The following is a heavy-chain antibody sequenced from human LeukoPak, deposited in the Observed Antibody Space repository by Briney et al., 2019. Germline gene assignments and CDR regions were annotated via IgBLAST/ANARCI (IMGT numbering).Heavy chain of an antibody. CDR2: IYYSGST. D-gene: IGHD1-26*01. CDR3: ARAGVGATEIDY. V-gene: IGHV4-59*01. CDR1: GGSISSYY. J-gene: IGHJ4*02. Sequence: SETLSLTCTVSGGSISSYYWSWIRQPPRKGLEWIGYIYYSGSTNYNPSLKSRVTISVDTSKNQFSLKLSSVTAADTAVYYCARAGVGATEIDYWGQGTLVTVSS.